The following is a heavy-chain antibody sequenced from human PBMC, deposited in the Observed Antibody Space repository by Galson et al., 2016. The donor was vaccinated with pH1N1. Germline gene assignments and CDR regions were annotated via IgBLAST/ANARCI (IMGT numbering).Heavy chain of an antibody. J-gene: IGHJ4*02. V-gene: IGHV3-7*03. CDR3: VRAIGSYGSY. CDR2: IKTDGSEK. Sequence: SLRLSCAASGFTFSSNWMHWVRQAPGKGLEWVANIKTDGSEKYYVDSVKGRFTISRDNAKNSLYLQMNSLRAEDTAGYYCVRAIGSYGSYWGQGTLVTVSS. CDR1: GFTFSSNW. D-gene: IGHD4-17*01.